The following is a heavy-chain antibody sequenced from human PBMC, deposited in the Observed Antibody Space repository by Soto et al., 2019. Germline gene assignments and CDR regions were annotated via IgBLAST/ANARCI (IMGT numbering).Heavy chain of an antibody. CDR3: TRPLGKDSSYFSSYNAMDV. CDR1: GYIFTTFW. CDR2: IDPSDSYS. V-gene: IGHV5-10-1*01. Sequence: GESLKISCKASGYIFTTFWISWLRQMPGKGLEWMGRIDPSDSYSHYNPSFQGHVIMSIDRSTSTAFLRWSSLEASDTAIYYCTRPLGKDSSYFSSYNAMDVWGQGTTVTVSS. D-gene: IGHD3-22*01. J-gene: IGHJ6*02.